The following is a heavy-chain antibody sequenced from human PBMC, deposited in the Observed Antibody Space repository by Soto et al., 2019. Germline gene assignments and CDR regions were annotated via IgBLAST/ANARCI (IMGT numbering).Heavy chain of an antibody. D-gene: IGHD3-22*01. CDR1: GYSFTSYD. V-gene: IGHV1-8*01. CDR3: ARGPGSGGYYDSSGYINSMTDY. Sequence: SVKVSCKASGYSFTSYDINWVRQANGQRLEWMGWMNPNSGNTGYAQKFQGRVTMTRNTSISTAYMELSSLRSEDTAVYYCARGPGSGGYYDSSGYINSMTDYRGQGTLVTVSS. J-gene: IGHJ4*02. CDR2: MNPNSGNT.